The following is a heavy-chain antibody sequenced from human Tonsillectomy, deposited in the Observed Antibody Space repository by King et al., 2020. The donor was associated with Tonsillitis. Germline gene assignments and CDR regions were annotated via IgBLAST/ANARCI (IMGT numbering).Heavy chain of an antibody. CDR1: GGTFSDYA. D-gene: IGHD2-15*01. CDR3: ARDGCSGGTCYFDH. CDR2: IITIFGTP. V-gene: IGHV1-69*13. Sequence: QLVPSGAEVKKPGSSVKVSCKAAGGTFSDYAISWVRQAPGQGLEWMGGIITIFGTPNYARKFQGRITITADESTGTAYMQLASLRPDDTAVYYCARDGCSGGTCYFDHWGQGTLVTVSS. J-gene: IGHJ4*02.